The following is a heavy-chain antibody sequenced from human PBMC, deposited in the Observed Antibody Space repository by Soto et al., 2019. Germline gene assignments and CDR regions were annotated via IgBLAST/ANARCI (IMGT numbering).Heavy chain of an antibody. CDR3: ARGIQHYYDSSAYYYDY. J-gene: IGHJ4*02. V-gene: IGHV4-31*03. CDR2: VYYSGST. D-gene: IGHD3-22*01. Sequence: QVQLQESGPGLVTPSQTLSLTCTVSGASISSGGYYWSWIRQYPGKGLEWIGYVYYSGSTYYNPSLQSRVTMSVDTSKNQFSLKLSSVTAADTAVFYCARGIQHYYDSSAYYYDYWGQGTLVTVSP. CDR1: GASISSGGYY.